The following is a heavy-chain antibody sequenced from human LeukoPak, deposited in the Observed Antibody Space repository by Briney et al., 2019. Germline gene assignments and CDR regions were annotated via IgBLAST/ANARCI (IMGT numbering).Heavy chain of an antibody. D-gene: IGHD2-21*02. V-gene: IGHV3-48*01. CDR1: GFTFSSYS. Sequence: QTGGSLRLSCAASGFTFSSYSMNWVRQAPGKGLEWVSYISSSSSTIYYADSVKGRFTISRDNAKNSLYPQMNSLRAEDTAVYYCARLVCGGDCYSPDYWGQGTLVTVSS. CDR2: ISSSSSTI. J-gene: IGHJ4*02. CDR3: ARLVCGGDCYSPDY.